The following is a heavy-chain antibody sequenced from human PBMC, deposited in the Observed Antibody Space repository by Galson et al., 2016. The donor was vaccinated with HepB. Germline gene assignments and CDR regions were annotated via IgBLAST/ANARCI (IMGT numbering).Heavy chain of an antibody. CDR3: VRGGVYTTPSDY. D-gene: IGHD2-2*02. V-gene: IGHV3-21*01. CDR1: GFTFSSYA. CDR2: ISNTGGTN. J-gene: IGHJ4*02. Sequence: SLRLSCAASGFTFSSYAMSWVRQAPGKGLEWVSAISNTGGTNYYADSVKGSFTMSRDNAKNSLYLQMHSLRAEDTALYYCVRGGVYTTPSDYWCQGTLVTVSS.